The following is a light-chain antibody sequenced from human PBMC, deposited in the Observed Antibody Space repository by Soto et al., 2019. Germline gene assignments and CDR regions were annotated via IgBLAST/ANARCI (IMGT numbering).Light chain of an antibody. Sequence: DIQMTQSPSSLSASVGDRVTVTCRASQSISSYLNWYQQKPGKAPKLLIYAASSLQSGVPSRFSGSGSGTDFTRTISNLQPEDFGTYYCQQSDSAPLTFGGGTKVEIK. J-gene: IGKJ4*01. V-gene: IGKV1-39*01. CDR1: QSISSY. CDR3: QQSDSAPLT. CDR2: AAS.